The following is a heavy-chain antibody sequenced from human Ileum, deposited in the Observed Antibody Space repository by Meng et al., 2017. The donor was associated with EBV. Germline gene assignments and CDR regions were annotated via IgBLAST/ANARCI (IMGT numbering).Heavy chain of an antibody. CDR1: GGSVSSCGNY. J-gene: IGHJ4*02. D-gene: IGHD6-19*01. V-gene: IGHV4-61*08. CDR2: IYNSGST. Sequence: QGQLEWSGPGLVKPSAALSLTCSVSGGSVSSCGNYWSWIRQPPGKGLEWIGYIYNSGSTNYNPSLKSRVTISVDTSKNQFSLKLSSVTAADTAVYYCARDGYSSGSDWGQGTLVTVSS. CDR3: ARDGYSSGSD.